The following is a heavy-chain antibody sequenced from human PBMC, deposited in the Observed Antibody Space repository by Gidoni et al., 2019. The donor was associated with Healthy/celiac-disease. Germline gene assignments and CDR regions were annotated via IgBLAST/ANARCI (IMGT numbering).Heavy chain of an antibody. CDR3: ATILNVAVAGFDY. V-gene: IGHV4-39*01. CDR1: GGPISSRSNY. D-gene: IGHD6-19*01. J-gene: IGHJ4*02. Sequence: HLQLQESGPGLVKPSETLSLTCTVSGGPISSRSNYWGWIRQPPGKGLEWIGSIYYSGSTYYNPSLKSRVTISVDTSKNQFSLKLSSVTASDTALFYCATILNVAVAGFDYWGQGTLVTVSS. CDR2: IYYSGST.